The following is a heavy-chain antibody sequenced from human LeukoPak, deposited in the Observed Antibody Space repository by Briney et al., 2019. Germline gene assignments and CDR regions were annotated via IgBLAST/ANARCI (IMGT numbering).Heavy chain of an antibody. CDR3: ARGSVVVPGAADY. CDR1: GYTFTSYG. J-gene: IGHJ4*02. D-gene: IGHD2-2*01. Sequence: ASVKVSCKPSGYTFTSYGINWVRQAPGQGLEWMGWISGNNGNTNYAQKFQGRVIMTTDTSTSTAYMELRSLRSDDTAVYYCARGSVVVPGAADYWGQGTLVTVSS. V-gene: IGHV1-18*01. CDR2: ISGNNGNT.